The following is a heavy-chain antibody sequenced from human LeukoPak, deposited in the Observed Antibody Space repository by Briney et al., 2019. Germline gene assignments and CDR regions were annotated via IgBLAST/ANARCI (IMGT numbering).Heavy chain of an antibody. D-gene: IGHD3-9*01. J-gene: IGHJ4*02. V-gene: IGHV3-48*03. CDR2: ISSSGSTI. Sequence: PGGSLRLSCAASGFTFSSYEMNWVRQAPGKGLEWVSYISSSGSTIYYANSVKGRFTISRDNAKNSLYLQMNSLRAEDTAVYYCANYDILTGEGFDYWGQGTLVTVSS. CDR3: ANYDILTGEGFDY. CDR1: GFTFSSYE.